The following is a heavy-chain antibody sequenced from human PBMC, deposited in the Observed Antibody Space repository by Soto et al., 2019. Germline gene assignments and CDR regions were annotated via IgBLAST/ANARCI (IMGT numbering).Heavy chain of an antibody. CDR1: GGSISSYY. Sequence: SETLSLTCTVSGGSISSYYWSWIRQPPGKGLEWIGYIYYSGSTNYNPSLKSRVTISVDTSKNQFSLKLSSVTAADTAVYYCARDAGYCSSWDYYYYYGMDVWAQGTTVTVSS. V-gene: IGHV4-59*01. D-gene: IGHD6-13*01. J-gene: IGHJ6*02. CDR2: IYYSGST. CDR3: ARDAGYCSSWDYYYYYGMDV.